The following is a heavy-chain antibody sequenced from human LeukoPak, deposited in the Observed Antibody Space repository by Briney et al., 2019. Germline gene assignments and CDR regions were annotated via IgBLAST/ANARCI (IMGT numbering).Heavy chain of an antibody. CDR1: GASIRSGDYY. J-gene: IGHJ3*02. CDR2: IYDSGST. Sequence: PSETLSLTCTVSGASIRSGDYYWSWIRQPPGKGLEWIGYIYDSGSTYYNPSLKSRITISVDTSENRFSLKLSFVTATDTAVYYCARDCSGGSCYGAFDIWGQGTMVTVSS. CDR3: ARDCSGGSCYGAFDI. V-gene: IGHV4-30-4*01. D-gene: IGHD2-15*01.